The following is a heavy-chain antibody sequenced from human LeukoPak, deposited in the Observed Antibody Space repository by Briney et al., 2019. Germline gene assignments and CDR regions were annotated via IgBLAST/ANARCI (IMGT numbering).Heavy chain of an antibody. Sequence: GGSLRLSCVGTGFSFSTYGMTWVRQAPGKGLEWVAFIRYDGSNKYYADSVKGRFTISRDNSKNTLYLQMNSLRAEDTAVYYCAKDSGPIRYFDHWGQGTLVTVSS. J-gene: IGHJ4*02. CDR2: IRYDGSNK. V-gene: IGHV3-30*02. CDR1: GFSFSTYG. CDR3: AKDSGPIRYFDH. D-gene: IGHD3-9*01.